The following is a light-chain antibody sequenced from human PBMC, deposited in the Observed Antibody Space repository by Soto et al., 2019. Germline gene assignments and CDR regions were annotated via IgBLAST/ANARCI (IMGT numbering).Light chain of an antibody. Sequence: DIPMTQSPSSVSASVGDRVTITCRTSQDIRGYLLWFQQKPGKAPKLLISGAFAFQSGVPSRFSGSGSWTVFTLTISSLPLWDFATYYGQQDKTYPRTCGPGTRVDI. CDR2: GAF. J-gene: IGKJ3*01. V-gene: IGKV1-12*01. CDR1: QDIRGY. CDR3: QQDKTYPRT.